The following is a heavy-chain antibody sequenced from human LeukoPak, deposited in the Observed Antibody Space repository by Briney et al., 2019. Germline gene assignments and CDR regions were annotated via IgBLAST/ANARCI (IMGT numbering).Heavy chain of an antibody. CDR1: GFTFSTYW. J-gene: IGHJ4*02. CDR3: ARDSAGNDY. Sequence: VQPGGSLRLSCAASGFTFSTYWMSWVRQAPGKGLEWVANIKQDGSEKYYVDSVKGRFTISRDNAKNSLYLQMNSLRAEDTTMYYCARDSAGNDYWGQGTLVTVSS. D-gene: IGHD6-13*01. V-gene: IGHV3-7*01. CDR2: IKQDGSEK.